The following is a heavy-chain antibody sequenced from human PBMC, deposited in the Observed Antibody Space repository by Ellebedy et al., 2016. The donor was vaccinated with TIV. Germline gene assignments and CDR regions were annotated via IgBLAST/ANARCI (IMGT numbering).Heavy chain of an antibody. Sequence: ASVKVSCKASGYTFTGYCFSWVRQAPGQGLEWMGWISAYNGNTNYAQKLQGRVTMTTDTSTSTAYMELRSLRSDDTAVYYCARDTHGDDFWSGYSHFDYWGQGTLVTVSS. V-gene: IGHV1-18*04. CDR1: GYTFTGYC. CDR2: ISAYNGNT. D-gene: IGHD3-3*01. J-gene: IGHJ4*02. CDR3: ARDTHGDDFWSGYSHFDY.